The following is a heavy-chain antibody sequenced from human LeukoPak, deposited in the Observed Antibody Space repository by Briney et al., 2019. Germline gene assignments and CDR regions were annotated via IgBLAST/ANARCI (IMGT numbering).Heavy chain of an antibody. D-gene: IGHD3-22*01. V-gene: IGHV4-4*02. CDR2: THHSGTT. CDR3: ARVRYDSSGYYYDY. Sequence: SETLSLTCAVSGASISSSNWWSWVCQAPGKGLEGMGETHHSGTTNYSPSLKSRVTISVDKSKNQFSLKLSSVTAADTAVYYCARVRYDSSGYYYDYWGQGTLVTVSS. CDR1: GASISSSNW. J-gene: IGHJ4*02.